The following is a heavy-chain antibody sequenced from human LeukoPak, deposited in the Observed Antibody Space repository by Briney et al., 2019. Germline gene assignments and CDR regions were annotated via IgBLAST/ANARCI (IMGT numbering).Heavy chain of an antibody. V-gene: IGHV1-69*13. CDR1: GGTFSSYA. Sequence: GASVKVSCMASGGTFSSYAISWVRQAPGQGLEWMGGIIPIFGTANYAQKFQGRVTITADESTSTAYMELSSLRSEDTAVYYCARVYDFWSGPFDPWGQGTLVTVSS. D-gene: IGHD3-3*01. CDR2: IIPIFGTA. J-gene: IGHJ5*02. CDR3: ARVYDFWSGPFDP.